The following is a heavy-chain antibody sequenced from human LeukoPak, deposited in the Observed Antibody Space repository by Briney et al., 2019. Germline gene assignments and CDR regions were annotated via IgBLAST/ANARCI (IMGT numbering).Heavy chain of an antibody. J-gene: IGHJ5*02. CDR3: ARRPFRGLWGRVVAATRPYAWFDP. V-gene: IGHV1-8*01. CDR1: GYTFTSYD. Sequence: ASVKVSCKASGYTFTSYDINWVRQATGQGLEWMGWMNPNSGNTGYAQKFQGRVTMTRNTSISTAYMELSSLRSEDTAVYYCARRPFRGLWGRVVAATRPYAWFDPWGQGTLVTVSS. CDR2: MNPNSGNT. D-gene: IGHD2-15*01.